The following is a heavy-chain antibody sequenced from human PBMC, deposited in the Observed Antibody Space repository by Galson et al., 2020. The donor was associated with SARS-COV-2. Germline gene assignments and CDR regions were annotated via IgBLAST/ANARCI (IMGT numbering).Heavy chain of an antibody. CDR3: ARYQLLFPFDY. CDR1: NYSISSHVY. CDR2: IHFSGNT. Sequence: ASETLSLTCTVSNYSISSHVYWGWVRQSPGRGLEWIGNIHFSGNTHYNPSLKRRVTISVDTSKNQFSLKLTSVTAADTAVYYCARYQLLFPFDYWGQGTLVTVSS. D-gene: IGHD1-7*01. J-gene: IGHJ4*02. V-gene: IGHV4-38-2*02.